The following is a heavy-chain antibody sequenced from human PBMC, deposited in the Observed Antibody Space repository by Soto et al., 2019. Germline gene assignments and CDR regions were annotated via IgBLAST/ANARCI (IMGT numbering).Heavy chain of an antibody. CDR2: ISSSSSTI. J-gene: IGHJ6*02. CDR1: GFTFSSYS. D-gene: IGHD6-13*01. Sequence: GGSLRLSCAASGFTFSSYSMNWVRQAPGKGLEWVSYISSSSSTIYYADSVKGRFTISRDNAKNSLYLQMNSLRDEDTAVYYCAREPSVPAAGYYYYGMDVWGQGTTVTVSS. V-gene: IGHV3-48*02. CDR3: AREPSVPAAGYYYYGMDV.